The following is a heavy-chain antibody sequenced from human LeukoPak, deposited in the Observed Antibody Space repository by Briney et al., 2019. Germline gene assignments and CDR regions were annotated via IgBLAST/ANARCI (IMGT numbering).Heavy chain of an antibody. J-gene: IGHJ4*02. CDR2: ISAYNGNT. D-gene: IGHD3-22*01. CDR3: ARVEDSSGYYQVLGY. V-gene: IGHV1-18*01. Sequence: ASVKVSCKASGYTFTSYGISWVRQAPGQGVEWMGWISAYNGNTNYAQKLQGRVTMTTDTSTSTAYMELRSLRSDDTAVYYCARVEDSSGYYQVLGYWGQGTLVTVSS. CDR1: GYTFTSYG.